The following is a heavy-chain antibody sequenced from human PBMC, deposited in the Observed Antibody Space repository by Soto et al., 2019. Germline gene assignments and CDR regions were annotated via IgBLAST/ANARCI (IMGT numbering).Heavy chain of an antibody. J-gene: IGHJ6*02. CDR3: ARDYYGSGSLYYYYYGMDV. CDR2: IYYSGST. D-gene: IGHD3-10*01. V-gene: IGHV4-30-4*01. CDR1: GGSISSGDYY. Sequence: SETLSLTCTVSGGSISSGDYYWSWIRQPPGKGLEWIGYIYYSGSTYYNPSLKSRVTISVDTSKNQFSLKLSSVTAADTAVYYCARDYYGSGSLYYYYYGMDVWGQGTKVTVSS.